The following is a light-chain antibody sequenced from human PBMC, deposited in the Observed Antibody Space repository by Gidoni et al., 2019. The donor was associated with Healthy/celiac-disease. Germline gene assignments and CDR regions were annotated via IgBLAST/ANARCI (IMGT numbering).Light chain of an antibody. CDR3: QQSDSTPPLT. Sequence: SQMTPSQSSLSASVGDRVTITCRASQSISSYLNWYQQKPGKAPKLLIYAASSLQSGVPSRFSGSGSGTDFTLTISSLQPEDFATYYCQQSDSTPPLTFGGGTKVEIK. CDR1: QSISSY. V-gene: IGKV1-39*01. J-gene: IGKJ4*01. CDR2: AAS.